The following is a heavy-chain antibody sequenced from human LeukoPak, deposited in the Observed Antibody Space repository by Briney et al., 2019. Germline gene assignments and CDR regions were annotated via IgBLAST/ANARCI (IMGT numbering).Heavy chain of an antibody. CDR1: GFIFSNSA. Sequence: GGSLRLSCAASGFIFSNSAMHWVRQAPGKGLEWVAVISYDGSNKYYADSVKGRFTISRDNSKNTVYLQMDSLRAEDTAVYYCARNNWNSRTQRWFYFDYWGQGTLVTVSS. V-gene: IGHV3-30*03. J-gene: IGHJ4*02. CDR2: ISYDGSNK. D-gene: IGHD1-1*01. CDR3: ARNNWNSRTQRWFYFDY.